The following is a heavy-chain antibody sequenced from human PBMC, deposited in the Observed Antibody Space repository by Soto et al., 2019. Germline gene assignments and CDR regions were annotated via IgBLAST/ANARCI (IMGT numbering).Heavy chain of an antibody. J-gene: IGHJ1*01. CDR3: AKSSSGWYAEYFQH. D-gene: IGHD6-19*01. CDR1: GFTFSSYA. V-gene: IGHV3-23*01. CDR2: ISGSGGST. Sequence: EVQLLESGGGLVQPGGSLRLSCAASGFTFSSYAMSWVRQAPGKGLEWVSAISGSGGSTYYADSVQGRFTISRDNSKNTLYLRMNSLRAEDTAVYYCAKSSSGWYAEYFQHWGQGTQVTVSS.